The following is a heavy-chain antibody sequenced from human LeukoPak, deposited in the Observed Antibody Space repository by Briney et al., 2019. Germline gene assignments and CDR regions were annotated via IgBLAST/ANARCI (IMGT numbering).Heavy chain of an antibody. V-gene: IGHV1-69*06. CDR3: ACIPVGYSYGPFDY. CDR1: GGTFSSYA. D-gene: IGHD5-18*01. J-gene: IGHJ4*02. Sequence: GSSVKVSCKASGGTFSSYAISWVRQAPGQGLEWMGGIIPIFGTANYAQKFQGRVTITADKSTSTAYMELSSLRSEDTAVYYCACIPVGYSYGPFDYWGQGTLVTVSS. CDR2: IIPIFGTA.